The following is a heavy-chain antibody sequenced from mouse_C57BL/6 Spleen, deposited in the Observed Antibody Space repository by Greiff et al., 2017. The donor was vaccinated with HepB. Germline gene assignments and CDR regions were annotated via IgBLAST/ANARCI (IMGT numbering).Heavy chain of an antibody. J-gene: IGHJ2*01. Sequence: QVQLQQPGAELVKPGASVKLSCKASGYTFTSYWMHWVKQRPGQGLEWIGMIHPNSGSTNYNEKFKSKATLTVDKSSSTAYMQLSSLTSEDSAVYYCARRGIIYYGNYDYFDYWGQGTTLTVSS. CDR1: GYTFTSYW. CDR2: IHPNSGST. D-gene: IGHD2-1*01. V-gene: IGHV1-64*01. CDR3: ARRGIIYYGNYDYFDY.